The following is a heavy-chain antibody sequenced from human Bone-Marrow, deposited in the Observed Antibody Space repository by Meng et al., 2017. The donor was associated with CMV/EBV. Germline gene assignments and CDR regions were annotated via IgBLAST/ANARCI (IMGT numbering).Heavy chain of an antibody. V-gene: IGHV4-61*01. CDR1: GGSISSSSYY. CDR3: AREYTNSSAHLGDYFDY. D-gene: IGHD6-6*01. Sequence: GSLRLSCTVSGGSISSSSYYWSWIRQPPGKGLEWIGSIYYSGSTNYSPSLKSRVTISVDTSKNQFSLNLTSVTAADTAVYYCAREYTNSSAHLGDYFDYWGQGTLVTVSS. CDR2: IYYSGST. J-gene: IGHJ4*02.